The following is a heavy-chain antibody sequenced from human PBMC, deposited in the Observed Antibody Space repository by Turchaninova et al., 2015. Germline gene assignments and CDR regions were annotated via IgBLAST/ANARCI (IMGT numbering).Heavy chain of an antibody. D-gene: IGHD1-26*01. CDR3: ARFRGSYQYYFDY. V-gene: IGHV2-26*01. CDR2: IFSNDEK. J-gene: IGHJ4*02. Sequence: QVTLKESGPVLVKPTDTLTLTCTVSGFSLSNARMGVSWIRQPPGTALEWLAHIFSNDEKSYSTALNSRLTISKDTSKSQVVLTMTNMDPVDTATYYCARFRGSYQYYFDYWGQGTLVTVSS. CDR1: GFSLSNARMG.